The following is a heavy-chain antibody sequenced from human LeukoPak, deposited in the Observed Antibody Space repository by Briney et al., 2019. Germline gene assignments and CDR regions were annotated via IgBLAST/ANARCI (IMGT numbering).Heavy chain of an antibody. CDR3: ARGVEPLAANTLAY. J-gene: IGHJ4*02. CDR1: GFTVITSD. D-gene: IGHD1-14*01. CDR2: LYSDGNT. Sequence: PGGSLRLSCAASGFTVITSDMTWVRQAPGKGLEWVSVLYSDGNTKYADSVQGRFTISRDNSKNTLYLEMNSLSPDDTAVYYYARGVEPLAANTLAYWGQGTLVTVSS. V-gene: IGHV3-53*01.